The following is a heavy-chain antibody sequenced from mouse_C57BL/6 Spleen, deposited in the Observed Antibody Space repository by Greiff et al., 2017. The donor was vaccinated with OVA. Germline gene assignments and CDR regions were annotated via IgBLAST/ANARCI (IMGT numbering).Heavy chain of an antibody. V-gene: IGHV1-59*01. Sequence: QVQLQQPGAELVRPGTSVRLSCKASGYTFTSYWMHWVKQRPGQGLEWIGVIDPSDSYTNYNQKFKGKATLTVDPSSSTVYMQLSSLTSEDSAVYYCARGYGSGYGYFDVWGTGTTVTVSS. J-gene: IGHJ1*03. CDR3: ARGYGSGYGYFDV. D-gene: IGHD1-1*01. CDR1: GYTFTSYW. CDR2: IDPSDSYT.